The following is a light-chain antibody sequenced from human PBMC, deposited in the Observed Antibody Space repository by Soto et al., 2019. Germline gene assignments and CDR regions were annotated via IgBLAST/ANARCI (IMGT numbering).Light chain of an antibody. CDR2: DVS. J-gene: IGLJ3*02. Sequence: QSALTQPRSVSGSPGQSVTISCTGNSSDVGGYNYVSWYQQHPGKAPKLVIYDVSKRPSGVPDRFSGSKSGNTASLTISGLQAEDEADYYCCSYAGSSLWVFGGGTKLTVL. CDR1: SSDVGGYNY. CDR3: CSYAGSSLWV. V-gene: IGLV2-11*01.